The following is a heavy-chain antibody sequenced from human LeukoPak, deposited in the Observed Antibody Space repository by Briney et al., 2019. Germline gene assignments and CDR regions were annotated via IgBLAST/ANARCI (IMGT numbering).Heavy chain of an antibody. CDR1: GFTFSSYA. D-gene: IGHD2-2*01. J-gene: IGHJ6*02. Sequence: GGSLRLSCAASGFTFSSYAMHWVRQAPGKGLEWVAVISYDGSNKYYADSVKGRFTISRDNSKNTLYLQMNSLRAEDTAVYYCARDARRYCSSTSCYPPRGYYYYGMGVWGQGTTVTVSS. CDR2: ISYDGSNK. V-gene: IGHV3-30*04. CDR3: ARDARRYCSSTSCYPPRGYYYYGMGV.